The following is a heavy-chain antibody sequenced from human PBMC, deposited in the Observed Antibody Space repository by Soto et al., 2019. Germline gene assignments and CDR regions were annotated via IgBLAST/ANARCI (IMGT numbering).Heavy chain of an antibody. CDR1: GFTFSSYD. J-gene: IGHJ4*02. CDR2: ISDSGITT. CDR3: AKSQLDYGNNVGYLDY. Sequence: EVQLLESGGGLVQPGGSLRLSCAASGFTFSSYDMSWVRQAPGKGLEWVSGISDSGITTYYAESVKGRFTISRDNSKSTLYLQMNSLRGVDTAVYYCAKSQLDYGNNVGYLDYWGQGTLVTVSS. D-gene: IGHD4-4*01. V-gene: IGHV3-23*01.